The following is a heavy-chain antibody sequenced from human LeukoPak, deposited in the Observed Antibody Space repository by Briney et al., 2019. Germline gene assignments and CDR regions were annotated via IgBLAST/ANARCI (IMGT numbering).Heavy chain of an antibody. CDR3: ARKGGSRFLGRYKYYGLDV. V-gene: IGHV3-33*01. J-gene: IGHJ6*02. CDR1: GFTFSSYG. D-gene: IGHD3-3*01. Sequence: GGSLRLSCAASGFTFSSYGMHWVRQAPGKGLEWVAVIWYDGSNKYYADSVKGRFTIPRDNSKNTLYLQMNSLRAEDTAVYYCARKGGSRFLGRYKYYGLDVWGQGTTVTVS. CDR2: IWYDGSNK.